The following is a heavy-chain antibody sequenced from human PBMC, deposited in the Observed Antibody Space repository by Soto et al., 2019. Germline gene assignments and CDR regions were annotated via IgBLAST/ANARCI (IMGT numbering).Heavy chain of an antibody. CDR1: GGSISSGDYY. Sequence: SETLSLTCTVSGGSISSGDYYWSWIRQPPGKGLEWIGYIYYSGSTYYNPSLKSRVTISVDTSKNQFSLKLSSVTAADTAVYYCASGPYGSGTLDYWGQGTLVTVSS. V-gene: IGHV4-30-4*01. J-gene: IGHJ4*02. D-gene: IGHD3-10*01. CDR2: IYYSGST. CDR3: ASGPYGSGTLDY.